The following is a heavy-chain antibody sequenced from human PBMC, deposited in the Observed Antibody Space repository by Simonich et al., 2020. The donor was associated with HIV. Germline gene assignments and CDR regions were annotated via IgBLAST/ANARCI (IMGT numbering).Heavy chain of an antibody. CDR2: ITHSGST. V-gene: IGHV4-38-2*01. D-gene: IGHD1-26*01. Sequence: QVQLQESGPGLVKPSETLSLTCAVSGYSISSGYYVGGIRQSPGKWLGWIGGITHSGSTYYDPSLKSRVTIAVDTTKNQFALKLSSGTAADTAVYYCARRGGTYQGNYFDYWGQGTLVTVSS. CDR1: GYSISSGYY. CDR3: ARRGGTYQGNYFDY. J-gene: IGHJ4*02.